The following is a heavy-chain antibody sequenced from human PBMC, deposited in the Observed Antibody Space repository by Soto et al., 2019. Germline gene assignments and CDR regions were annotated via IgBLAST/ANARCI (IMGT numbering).Heavy chain of an antibody. V-gene: IGHV3-33*08. CDR3: ASHPRDSSGYWYYFDY. CDR1: GFLFDTYG. D-gene: IGHD3-22*01. Sequence: PGGSLRLSCVASGFLFDTYGMHWVRQTPGKGLEWVAVIWYDGSNKYYADSVKGRFTISRDNSKNSLYLQMNSLRAEDTAVYYCASHPRDSSGYWYYFDYWGQGTLVTVSS. J-gene: IGHJ4*02. CDR2: IWYDGSNK.